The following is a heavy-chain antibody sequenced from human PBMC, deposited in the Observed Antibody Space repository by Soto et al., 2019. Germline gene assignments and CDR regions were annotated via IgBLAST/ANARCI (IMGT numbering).Heavy chain of an antibody. CDR1: GGSINLYY. Sequence: QVQLQESGPGLVKPSETLSLTCTVSGGSINLYYWAWIRQPPGKGLEWIGYIYDSGTTKYNPSLRSRVTISVDTSKNQFSLKLSSVTAADTAMYYCARRLTSHDTFDAFDIWGRGTMVIVSS. D-gene: IGHD3-22*01. CDR2: IYDSGTT. CDR3: ARRLTSHDTFDAFDI. V-gene: IGHV4-59*08. J-gene: IGHJ3*02.